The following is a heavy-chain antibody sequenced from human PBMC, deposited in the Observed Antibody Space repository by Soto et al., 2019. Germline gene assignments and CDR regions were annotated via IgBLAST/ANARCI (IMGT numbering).Heavy chain of an antibody. CDR2: VSAYNGET. CDR3: ATHGSGSF. J-gene: IGHJ4*02. CDR1: GYIFTSYR. Sequence: QARLVQSGPEVKKPGDSVNVSCKASGYIFTSYRITWLRQAPGQGFERMGWVSAYNGETNYAQKIQGRISMTTDTSTSKVFMELRRLRSDDRAVYYCATHGSGSFWGQGTQVTGSS. D-gene: IGHD3-10*01. V-gene: IGHV1-18*01.